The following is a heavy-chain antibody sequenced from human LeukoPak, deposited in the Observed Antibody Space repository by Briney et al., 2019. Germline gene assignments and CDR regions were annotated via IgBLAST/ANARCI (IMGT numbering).Heavy chain of an antibody. CDR3: AKDKLGFRITMIVVVLDY. Sequence: GGSLRLSCAASGFTFSSYWMSWVRQAPGKGLEWVANIKQDGSEKYYVDSVKGRFTISRDNAKNSLYLQMNSLRAEDTAVYYCAKDKLGFRITMIVVVLDYWGQGTLVTVSS. V-gene: IGHV3-7*01. J-gene: IGHJ4*02. CDR1: GFTFSSYW. CDR2: IKQDGSEK. D-gene: IGHD3-22*01.